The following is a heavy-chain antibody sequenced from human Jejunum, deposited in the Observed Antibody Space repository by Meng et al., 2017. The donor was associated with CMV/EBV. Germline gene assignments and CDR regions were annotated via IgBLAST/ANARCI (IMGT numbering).Heavy chain of an antibody. V-gene: IGHV2-5*02. Sequence: LRASGVGVAWLRQPPGKALEWLAVIYWDDDKRYSPSLKNRLTITKDTSKNQVVLTMTNMDPVDTATYFCAHRSPGYVSGWDQGLFDHWGQGALVTVSS. D-gene: IGHD6-19*01. J-gene: IGHJ4*02. CDR2: IYWDDDK. CDR1: LRASGVG. CDR3: AHRSPGYVSGWDQGLFDH.